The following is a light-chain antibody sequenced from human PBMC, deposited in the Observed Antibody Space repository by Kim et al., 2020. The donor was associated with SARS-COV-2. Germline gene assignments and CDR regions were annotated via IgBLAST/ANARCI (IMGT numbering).Light chain of an antibody. J-gene: IGKJ1*01. Sequence: ASVGESVTSTCRASQGSYNFLAWFQQKPGKAPTSLIYAASSLQSGVPSKFSGSGSGTVFTLTITSVQPEDSATYYCQQYNSSPRTFGQGTKVDIK. CDR3: QQYNSSPRT. V-gene: IGKV1-16*02. CDR1: QGSYNF. CDR2: AAS.